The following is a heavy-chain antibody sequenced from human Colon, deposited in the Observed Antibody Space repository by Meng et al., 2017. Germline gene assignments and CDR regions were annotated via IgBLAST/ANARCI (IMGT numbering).Heavy chain of an antibody. D-gene: IGHD2-15*01. Sequence: SETLSLTCPVPGCSISSFYWSWIRQPPGKGLEWIGYIYDSGSTNYNSSLKSRVTISVDTSKNQFSLRVSPVTAADTAVYYCARGPNGGYCSGGSCYRFDYWGQGTLVTVSS. V-gene: IGHV4-59*01. CDR2: IYDSGST. J-gene: IGHJ4*02. CDR3: ARGPNGGYCSGGSCYRFDY. CDR1: GCSISSFY.